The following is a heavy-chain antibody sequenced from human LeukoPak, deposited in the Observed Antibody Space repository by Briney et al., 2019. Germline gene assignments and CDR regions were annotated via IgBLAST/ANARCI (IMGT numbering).Heavy chain of an antibody. CDR1: GFTFSSYD. V-gene: IGHV3-30*02. CDR2: IQYDGNTK. J-gene: IGHJ6*03. Sequence: GGSLRLSCAASGFTFSSYDMHWVRQAPGKGLEWVTFIQYDGNTKYYADSLKGRFTISRDNSKNTLYLQMNSLRTEDTAVYYCARAKGRMDVWGKGTTVTVPS. CDR3: ARAKGRMDV.